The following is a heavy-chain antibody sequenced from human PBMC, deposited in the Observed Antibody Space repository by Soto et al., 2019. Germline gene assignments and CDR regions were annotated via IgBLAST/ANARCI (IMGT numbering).Heavy chain of an antibody. Sequence: PSETLSLTCSFSGDSVTSHYLTWIRQSPEKGLEWIGYMHYTGFSHYNPSLKSRLTISVDRSKNQFTLQLTSVTVADTAVYYCARHRRTTVAKFYFDNWGQGALVTVS. CDR1: GDSVTSHY. V-gene: IGHV4-59*02. D-gene: IGHD4-4*01. CDR2: MHYTGFS. J-gene: IGHJ4*02. CDR3: ARHRRTTVAKFYFDN.